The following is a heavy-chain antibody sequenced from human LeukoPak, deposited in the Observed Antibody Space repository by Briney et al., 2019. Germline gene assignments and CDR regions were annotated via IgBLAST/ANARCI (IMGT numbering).Heavy chain of an antibody. CDR1: GFTFSSYA. J-gene: IGHJ4*02. CDR2: IRGSGGST. Sequence: PGGSLRLSCAASGFTFSSYAMSWVRQAPGKGLEWVSAIRGSGGSTYYADSVKGRFTISRDNSKNTLYLQMNSLRAEDTAVYYCAKVLRYFDWPWDYWGQGTLVTVSS. CDR3: AKVLRYFDWPWDY. V-gene: IGHV3-23*01. D-gene: IGHD3-9*01.